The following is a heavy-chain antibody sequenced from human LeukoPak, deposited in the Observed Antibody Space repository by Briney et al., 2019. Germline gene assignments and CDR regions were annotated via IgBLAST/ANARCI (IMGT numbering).Heavy chain of an antibody. Sequence: GGSLRLSCAASGFTFSSYGMHWVRQAPGKGLEWVAFIRYDGSNKYYADSVKGRFTISRDNSKNTLYLQMNSLRAEDTAVYYCAKDAHNYDYVWGSFSSGYYYYMDVWGKGTTVTVSS. CDR3: AKDAHNYDYVWGSFSSGYYYYMDV. CDR2: IRYDGSNK. D-gene: IGHD3-16*01. J-gene: IGHJ6*03. V-gene: IGHV3-30*02. CDR1: GFTFSSYG.